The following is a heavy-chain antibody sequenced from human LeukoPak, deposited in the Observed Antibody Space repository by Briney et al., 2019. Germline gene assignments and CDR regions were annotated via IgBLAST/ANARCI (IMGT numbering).Heavy chain of an antibody. CDR1: GGSISSYY. D-gene: IGHD6-6*01. V-gene: IGHV4-59*01. CDR3: ARGRSIGARRGAFDI. Sequence: PSETLSLTCTVSGGSISSYYWNWIRQPPGKGLEWIGYIYNSGSTNYNPPLKSRVTMSVDTSQTQFSLKLSSVTAADTAVYFCARGRSIGARRGAFDIWGQGTMVSVSS. J-gene: IGHJ3*02. CDR2: IYNSGST.